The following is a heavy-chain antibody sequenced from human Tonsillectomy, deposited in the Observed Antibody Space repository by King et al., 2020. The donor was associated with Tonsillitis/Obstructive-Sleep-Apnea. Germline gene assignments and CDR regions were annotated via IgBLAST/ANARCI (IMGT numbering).Heavy chain of an antibody. J-gene: IGHJ5*02. V-gene: IGHV4-39*01. CDR2: IYYSGST. CDR1: GGSISSSSYY. CDR3: ARLRWSSTADPLFYP. Sequence: QLQESGPGLVKPSETLSLTCTVAGGSISSSSYYWGWIRQPPGQGLEWIGSIYYSGSTYYNPSLKSRVTISVDTSKNQFSLKLSSVTAADTAVYYCARLRWSSTADPLFYPWGQGTLVTVSS. D-gene: IGHD4-23*01.